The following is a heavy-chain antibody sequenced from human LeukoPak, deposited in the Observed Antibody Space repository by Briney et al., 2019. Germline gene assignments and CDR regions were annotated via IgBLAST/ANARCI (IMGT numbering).Heavy chain of an antibody. D-gene: IGHD3-22*01. Sequence: PSETLSLTCTVSGYSISSGYFWGWMRQPPGKGLEWIGSIYQSETAHYNPSLKSRVTLSVETSKKQFSLKFSSVTAAATALYFCARDDTYFDDSSGHGFDFWGQGTLVTVSS. V-gene: IGHV4-38-2*02. CDR1: GYSISSGYF. J-gene: IGHJ4*02. CDR3: ARDDTYFDDSSGHGFDF. CDR2: IYQSETA.